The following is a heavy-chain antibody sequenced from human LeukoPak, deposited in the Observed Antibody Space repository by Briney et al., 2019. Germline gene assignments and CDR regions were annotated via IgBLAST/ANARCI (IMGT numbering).Heavy chain of an antibody. CDR3: SKSFSGRDWCPGF. V-gene: IGHV3-43D*03. Sequence: QPGGSLRLSCAASGFTFHDYAMQWVRQPPGRGLEWVGLISGDGGATYYADSVRGRFTISRDNSRSSLYLQMNSLRTEDTGLYYCSKSFSGRDWCPGFWGQGTLVIVSS. J-gene: IGHJ4*02. CDR1: GFTFHDYA. CDR2: ISGDGGAT. D-gene: IGHD1-26*01.